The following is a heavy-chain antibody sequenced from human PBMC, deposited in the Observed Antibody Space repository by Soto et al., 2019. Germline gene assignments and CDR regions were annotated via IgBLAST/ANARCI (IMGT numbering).Heavy chain of an antibody. CDR2: ISSSSSYT. CDR3: ARGRRSSGRNFDY. D-gene: IGHD6-19*01. CDR1: GFTFSDYY. J-gene: IGHJ4*02. Sequence: VQLLESGGGLVQPGGSLRLSCADSGFTFSDYYMSWIRQAPGKGLEWVSYISSSSSYTNYADSVKGRFTISRDNAKNSLYLQMNSLRAEDTAVYYCARGRRSSGRNFDYWGQGTLVTVSS. V-gene: IGHV3-11*06.